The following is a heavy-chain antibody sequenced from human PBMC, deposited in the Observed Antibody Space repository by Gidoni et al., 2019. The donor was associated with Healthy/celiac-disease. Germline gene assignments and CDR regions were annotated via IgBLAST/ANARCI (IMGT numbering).Heavy chain of an antibody. D-gene: IGHD6-19*01. V-gene: IGHV3-48*02. CDR3: ARLVSSIAVARDAFDI. CDR2: ISSSSSTI. CDR1: GFTFGSYS. J-gene: IGHJ3*02. Sequence: EVQLVESGGGLVQPGGSLRLSCAASGFTFGSYSMNWVRQAPGKGLEWVSYISSSSSTIYYADSVKGRFTISRNNAKNSLYLQMNSLRDEDTAVYYCARLVSSIAVARDAFDIWGQGIMVTVSS.